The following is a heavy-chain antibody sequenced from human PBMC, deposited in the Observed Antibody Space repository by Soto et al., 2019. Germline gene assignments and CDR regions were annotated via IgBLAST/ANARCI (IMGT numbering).Heavy chain of an antibody. V-gene: IGHV3-30*18. CDR2: ISYDGSNK. Sequence: QVQLVESGGGVVQPGRSLRLSCAASGFTFSSYGMHWVRQAPGKGLEWVAVISYDGSNKYYADSVKGRFTISRDNSKNTLYLQMNSLGAEDTAVYYCAKDSEEGRGSDAFDIWGQGTMVTVSS. CDR1: GFTFSSYG. CDR3: AKDSEEGRGSDAFDI. D-gene: IGHD1-26*01. J-gene: IGHJ3*02.